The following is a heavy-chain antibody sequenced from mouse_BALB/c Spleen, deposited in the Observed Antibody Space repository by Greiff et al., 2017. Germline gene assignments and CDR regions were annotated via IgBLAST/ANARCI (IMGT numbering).Heavy chain of an antibody. J-gene: IGHJ2*01. CDR1: GFTFSSYG. Sequence: EVKLMESGGDLVKPGGSLKLSCAASGFTFSSYGMSWVRQTPDKRLEWVATISSGGSYTYYPDSVKGRFTISRDNAKNTLYLQMSSLKSEDTAMYYCARHSGLRPPYYFDYWGQGTTLTVSS. V-gene: IGHV5-6*01. CDR3: ARHSGLRPPYYFDY. D-gene: IGHD2-2*01. CDR2: ISSGGSYT.